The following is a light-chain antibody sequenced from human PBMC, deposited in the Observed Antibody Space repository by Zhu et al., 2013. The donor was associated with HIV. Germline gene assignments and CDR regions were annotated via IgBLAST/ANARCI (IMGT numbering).Light chain of an antibody. J-gene: IGKJ2*02. V-gene: IGKV1-39*01. CDR3: LQSNSYPRT. CDR2: AAS. Sequence: DIQMTQSPSSLSASVGDRVTITCRASQSISSYLNWYQQKPGKAPKLLIYAASSLQSGVPSRFSGSGSGTDFTLTISSLQPEDFATYYCLQSNSYPRTFGQGTRLEI. CDR1: QSISSY.